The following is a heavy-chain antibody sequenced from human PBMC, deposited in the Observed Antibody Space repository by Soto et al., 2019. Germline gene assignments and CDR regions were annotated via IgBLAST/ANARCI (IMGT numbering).Heavy chain of an antibody. V-gene: IGHV4-34*01. CDR3: ATQAPYSSSPYYYYYLDV. Sequence: SETLSLTCAVYGGSFSGYYWSWIRQSPGKGLEWIGEINHTGSTNYNPSLKSRATISVDTSKNQFSLKLNSVTAADTAVYYCATQAPYSSSPYYYYYLDVWGQGTTVPVSS. D-gene: IGHD6-6*01. J-gene: IGHJ6*03. CDR2: INHTGST. CDR1: GGSFSGYY.